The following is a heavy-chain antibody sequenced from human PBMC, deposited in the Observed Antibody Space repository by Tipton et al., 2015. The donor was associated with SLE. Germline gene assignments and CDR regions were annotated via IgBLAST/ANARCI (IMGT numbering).Heavy chain of an antibody. Sequence: TLSLTCTVSGGSMRSSSYYWGWIRQSPGKGLEWIGSTYYSGSAYYTPSLKSRVTISVDTSKNQFSLKLTSVTAADTAVYYCTRRAVAINYWGQGTLVTVSP. CDR1: GGSMRSSSYY. V-gene: IGHV4-39*01. CDR2: TYYSGSA. J-gene: IGHJ4*02. CDR3: TRRAVAINY. D-gene: IGHD6-19*01.